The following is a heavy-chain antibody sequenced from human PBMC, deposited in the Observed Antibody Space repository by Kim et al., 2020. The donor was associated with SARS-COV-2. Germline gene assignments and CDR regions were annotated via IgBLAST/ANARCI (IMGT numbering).Heavy chain of an antibody. CDR2: INGDGTTR. Sequence: GGSLRLSCAVSGFTFTTSWMHWVRQAPGKGLVWVSRINGDGTTRNYADSVKGRFTISRDNAKNTLYLQMNSLRVEDTALYYCARGSGNHGDWCYWGQGTLVTVSS. D-gene: IGHD1-26*01. CDR1: GFTFTTSW. V-gene: IGHV3-74*01. CDR3: ARGSGNHGDWCY. J-gene: IGHJ4*02.